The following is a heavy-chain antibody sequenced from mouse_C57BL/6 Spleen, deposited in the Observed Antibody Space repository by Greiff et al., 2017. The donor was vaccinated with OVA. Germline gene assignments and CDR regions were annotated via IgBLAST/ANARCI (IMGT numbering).Heavy chain of an antibody. CDR2: IYPGDGDN. J-gene: IGHJ3*01. D-gene: IGHD2-1*01. CDR3: ARWQNYGNYVAWFAY. V-gene: IGHV1-82*01. Sequence: QVQLQQSGPELVKPGASVKISCKASGYAFSSSWMNWVKQRPGKGLEWIGRIYPGDGDNNYNGKFKGKATLTADKSSSTAYMLLSSLTSEDSAVYFCARWQNYGNYVAWFAYWGQGTLVTVSA. CDR1: GYAFSSSW.